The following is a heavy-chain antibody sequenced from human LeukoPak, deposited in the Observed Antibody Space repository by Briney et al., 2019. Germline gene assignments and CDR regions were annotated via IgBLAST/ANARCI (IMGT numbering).Heavy chain of an antibody. J-gene: IGHJ3*01. D-gene: IGHD3-10*01. V-gene: IGHV3-74*03. CDR1: GFTFSNAW. CDR3: ATDAGHGFSF. Sequence: TGGSLRLSCAASGFTFSNAWMHWVRQAPGKGLVWVSRIYSDGSDTTYADSVKGRFIISRDNAKNTLYLQMNSLRGDDTAVYYCATDAGHGFSFWGQGTMVTVSS. CDR2: IYSDGSDT.